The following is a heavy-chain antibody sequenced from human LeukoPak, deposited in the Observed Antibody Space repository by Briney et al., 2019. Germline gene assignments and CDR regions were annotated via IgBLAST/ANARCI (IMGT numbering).Heavy chain of an antibody. D-gene: IGHD5-18*01. V-gene: IGHV3-33*01. CDR1: GFTFSSYG. CDR3: ARGGIQLWSPPDY. CDR2: IWYDGSNK. J-gene: IGHJ4*02. Sequence: GSLRLSCAASGFTFSSYGMHWVRQAPGKGLEWVAVIWYDGSNKYYADSVKGRFTISRDNSKNTLYLQMNSLRAEDTAVYYCARGGIQLWSPPDYWGQGTLVTVSS.